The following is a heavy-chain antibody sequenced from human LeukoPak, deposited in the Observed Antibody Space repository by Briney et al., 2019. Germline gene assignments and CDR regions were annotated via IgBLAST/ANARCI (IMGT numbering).Heavy chain of an antibody. Sequence: SETLSLTCAVYGGSFSGYYWSWIRQPPGKGLEWIGSIYYSGSTYYNPSLKSRVTISVDTSKNQFSLKLSSVTAADTAVYYCARHTDYGSGRQYYYYYMDVWGKGTTVTISS. CDR2: IYYSGST. CDR1: GGSFSGYY. CDR3: ARHTDYGSGRQYYYYYMDV. V-gene: IGHV4-34*01. J-gene: IGHJ6*03. D-gene: IGHD3-10*01.